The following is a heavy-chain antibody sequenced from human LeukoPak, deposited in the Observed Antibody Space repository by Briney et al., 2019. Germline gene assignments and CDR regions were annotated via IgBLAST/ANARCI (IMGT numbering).Heavy chain of an antibody. D-gene: IGHD3-10*01. CDR2: IHYSGST. J-gene: IGHJ3*02. V-gene: IGHV4-59*01. CDR1: GGSISSYY. CDR3: ARKGLLWFGESHGDAFDI. Sequence: SETLSLTCTVSGGSISSYYWSWIRQPPGKGLEWIGYIHYSGSTNYNPSLKSRVTISVDTSKNQFSLKLSSVTAADTAVYYCARKGLLWFGESHGDAFDIWSQGTMVTVSS.